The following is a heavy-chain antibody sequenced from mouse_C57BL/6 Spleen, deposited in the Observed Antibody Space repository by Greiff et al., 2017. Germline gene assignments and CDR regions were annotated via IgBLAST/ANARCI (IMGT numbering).Heavy chain of an antibody. CDR2: IDPSDSYT. Sequence: QVQLQQPGAELVMPGASVKLSCKASGYTFTSYWMHWVKQRPGQGLEWIGEIDPSDSYTNYNQKFKGKSTLTVDKSSSTAYMQLSSLTSEGSAVYYCARGGTTVVEDYFDYWGQGTTLTVSS. D-gene: IGHD1-1*01. CDR1: GYTFTSYW. CDR3: ARGGTTVVEDYFDY. J-gene: IGHJ2*01. V-gene: IGHV1-69*01.